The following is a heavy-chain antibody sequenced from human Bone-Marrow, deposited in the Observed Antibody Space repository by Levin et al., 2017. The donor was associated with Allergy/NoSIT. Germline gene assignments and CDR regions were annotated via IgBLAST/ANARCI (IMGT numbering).Heavy chain of an antibody. CDR3: AKEAGYCSSTSCYGLVYYFDY. Sequence: GGSLRLSCAASGFTFSSYGMHWVRQAPGKGLEWVAVISYDGSNKYYADSVKGRFTISRDNSKNTLYLQMNSLRAEDTAVYYCAKEAGYCSSTSCYGLVYYFDYWGQGTLVTVSS. D-gene: IGHD2-2*03. CDR2: ISYDGSNK. V-gene: IGHV3-30*18. J-gene: IGHJ4*02. CDR1: GFTFSSYG.